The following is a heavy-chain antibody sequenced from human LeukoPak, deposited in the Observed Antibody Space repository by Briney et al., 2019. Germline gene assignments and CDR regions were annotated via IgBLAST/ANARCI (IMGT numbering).Heavy chain of an antibody. Sequence: SETLSLTCAVHGGSFSGYYWSWIRQPPGKGLEWIGEINHSGSTNYNPSLKSRVTISVDTSKNQFSLKLSSVTAADTAVYYCARGYCSGGSCYSGWYYYYYMDVWGKGTTVTVSS. CDR3: ARGYCSGGSCYSGWYYYYYMDV. J-gene: IGHJ6*03. D-gene: IGHD2-15*01. CDR1: GGSFSGYY. V-gene: IGHV4-34*01. CDR2: INHSGST.